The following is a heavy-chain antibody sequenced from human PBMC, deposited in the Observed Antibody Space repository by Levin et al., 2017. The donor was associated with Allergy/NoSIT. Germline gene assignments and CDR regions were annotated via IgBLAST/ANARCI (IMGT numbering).Heavy chain of an antibody. J-gene: IGHJ4*01. CDR2: ITWNSGTT. Sequence: PGGSLRLSCVASGFTFHDHGMNWVRQIPGKGLEWLCGITWNSGTTAYADSVKGRFTISRDNAKNSLYLQMSSLRPDDTALYFCTRDIAGHWYKFDYWGQGTPVTVSS. D-gene: IGHD1/OR15-1a*01. CDR1: GFTFHDHG. CDR3: TRDIAGHWYKFDY. V-gene: IGHV3-20*04.